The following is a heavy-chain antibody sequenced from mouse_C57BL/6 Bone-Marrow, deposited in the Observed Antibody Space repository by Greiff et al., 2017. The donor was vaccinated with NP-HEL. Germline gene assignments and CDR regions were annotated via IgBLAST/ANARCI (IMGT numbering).Heavy chain of an antibody. Sequence: EVKLVESGGGLVQPGGSMKLSCVASGFTFSNYWMNWVRQSPEKGLEWVAQIRLKSDNYATHYAESVKGRFTISRDDSKSIVYLQMNNLRAEDTGIYYCTGVLRPSFDYWGQGTTLTVSS. CDR2: IRLKSDNYAT. D-gene: IGHD3-2*02. V-gene: IGHV6-3*01. CDR1: GFTFSNYW. J-gene: IGHJ2*01. CDR3: TGVLRPSFDY.